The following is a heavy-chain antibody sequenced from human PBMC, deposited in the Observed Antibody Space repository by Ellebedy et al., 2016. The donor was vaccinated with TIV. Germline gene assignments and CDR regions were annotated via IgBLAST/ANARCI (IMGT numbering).Heavy chain of an antibody. Sequence: GESLKISXAASGFTFSSYWMSWVRQAPGKGLEWVANIKQDGSEKYYVDSVKGRFTISRDNAKNSLYLQMNSLRAEDTAVYYCARDMWLRSLYYYMDVWGKGTTVTVSS. CDR1: GFTFSSYW. CDR3: ARDMWLRSLYYYMDV. CDR2: IKQDGSEK. V-gene: IGHV3-7*03. D-gene: IGHD5-12*01. J-gene: IGHJ6*03.